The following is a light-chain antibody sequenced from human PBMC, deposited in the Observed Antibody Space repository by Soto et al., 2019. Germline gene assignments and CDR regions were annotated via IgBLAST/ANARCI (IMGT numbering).Light chain of an antibody. V-gene: IGLV2-14*01. J-gene: IGLJ1*01. CDR3: SPYTSFSTLV. Sequence: QSVLTQPASVSGSPGQSITISCTGTINDVGAYNYVSWYQQRPGSAPQLILFDVNNRPSGTSNRFSGSKSGHTAYLTISALQSDDEAIYHCSPYTSFSTLVFGSGTKVTVL. CDR2: DVN. CDR1: INDVGAYNY.